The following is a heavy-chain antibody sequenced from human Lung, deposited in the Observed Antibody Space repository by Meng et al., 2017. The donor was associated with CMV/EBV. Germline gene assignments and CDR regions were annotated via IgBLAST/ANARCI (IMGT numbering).Heavy chain of an antibody. CDR1: EHSCTTYA. Sequence: SCKAAEHSCTTYALHWVRQATGQSLEGMGRIYAGSGDTKYSPRFQGRLTFTRDTSVNTVYMDLSSLTSEDTAVYYCASDVIGGQNYWGQGTLVTVSS. D-gene: IGHD3-16*01. CDR3: ASDVIGGQNY. J-gene: IGHJ4*02. V-gene: IGHV1-3*01. CDR2: IYAGSGDT.